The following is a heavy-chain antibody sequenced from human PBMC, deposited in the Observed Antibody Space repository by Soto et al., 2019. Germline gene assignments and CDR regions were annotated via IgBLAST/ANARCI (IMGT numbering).Heavy chain of an antibody. CDR3: ARFGRGSGSYYYYYGMDV. CDR2: IDPSDSYT. CDR1: GYSFTSYW. J-gene: IGHJ6*02. Sequence: GESLKISCKGSGYSFTSYWISWVRQMPGKGLEWMGRIDPSDSYTNYSPSFQGHVTISADKSISTACLQWSSLKASDTAMYYCARFGRGSGSYYYYYGMDVWGQGTTVTVSS. V-gene: IGHV5-10-1*01. D-gene: IGHD3-10*01.